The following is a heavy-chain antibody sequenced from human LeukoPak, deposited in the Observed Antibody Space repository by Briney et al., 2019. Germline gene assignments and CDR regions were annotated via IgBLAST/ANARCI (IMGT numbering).Heavy chain of an antibody. CDR3: ARGLGDSSGYDP. J-gene: IGHJ5*02. V-gene: IGHV4-31*03. D-gene: IGHD3-22*01. Sequence: SETLSLTCTVSGGSISSGGYYWSWIRQHPGKGLEWIGYIYYSGSTYYNPSLKSRVTIPVDTSKNQFSLKLSSVTAADTAVYYCARGLGDSSGYDPWGQGTLVTVSS. CDR1: GGSISSGGYY. CDR2: IYYSGST.